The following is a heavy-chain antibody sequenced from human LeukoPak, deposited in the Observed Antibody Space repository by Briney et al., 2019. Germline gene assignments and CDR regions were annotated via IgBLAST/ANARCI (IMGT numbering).Heavy chain of an antibody. D-gene: IGHD6-6*01. CDR3: AKLTLYGSSSTGFDY. J-gene: IGHJ4*02. Sequence: GEPLKISCKGSGSSFTNYWIGWVRQVPGKGLEWMGIIYPSDSDTRYSPSFQGQVTISADKSISTAYLQWSSLKASDTAMYYCAKLTLYGSSSTGFDYWGQGALVTVSS. CDR2: IYPSDSDT. V-gene: IGHV5-51*01. CDR1: GSSFTNYW.